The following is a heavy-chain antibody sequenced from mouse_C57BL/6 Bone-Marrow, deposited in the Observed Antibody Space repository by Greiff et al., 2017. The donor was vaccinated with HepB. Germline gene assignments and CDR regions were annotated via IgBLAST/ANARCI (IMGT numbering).Heavy chain of an antibody. J-gene: IGHJ1*03. Sequence: EVKLVESGGGLVQPGGSLKLSCAASGFTFSDYYMYWVRQTPEKRLEWVAYISNGGGSTYYPDTVKGRFTISRDNAKNTLYLQMSRLKSEDTAMYYCARHYYGRGGYFDVWGTGTTVTVSS. CDR3: ARHYYGRGGYFDV. V-gene: IGHV5-12*01. CDR1: GFTFSDYY. CDR2: ISNGGGST. D-gene: IGHD1-1*01.